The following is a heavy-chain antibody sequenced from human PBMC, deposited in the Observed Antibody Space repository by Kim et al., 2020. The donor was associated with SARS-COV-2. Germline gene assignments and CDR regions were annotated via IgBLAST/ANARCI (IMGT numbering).Heavy chain of an antibody. V-gene: IGHV3-23*01. CDR1: GFTFTGHA. Sequence: GGSLRLSCTTSGFTFTGHAMSWVRQAPGKGLEWVSSIDGSDGTTYYVDSVKGRFSISRDDSKNTQYLQMSALSADDTAAYYCLNGGWGWFWDYWGQGTLVTVSS. D-gene: IGHD3-10*01. J-gene: IGHJ4*02. CDR3: LNGGWGWFWDY. CDR2: IDGSDGTT.